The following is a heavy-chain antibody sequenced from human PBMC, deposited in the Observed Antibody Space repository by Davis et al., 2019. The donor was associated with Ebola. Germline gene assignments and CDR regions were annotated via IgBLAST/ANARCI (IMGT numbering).Heavy chain of an antibody. D-gene: IGHD3-16*01. CDR2: IEWDDEK. Sequence: SGPTLVKPTQTLTLTCTFSGFSLNTGGMRVSWVRQPPGKALEWLARIEWDDEKFYSTSLETRLTISKDTSKNQVVITMTNMDPVDTATYYCARMGEYYYMDVWGAGTTVTVSS. J-gene: IGHJ6*03. CDR1: GFSLNTGGMR. V-gene: IGHV2-70*04. CDR3: ARMGEYYYMDV.